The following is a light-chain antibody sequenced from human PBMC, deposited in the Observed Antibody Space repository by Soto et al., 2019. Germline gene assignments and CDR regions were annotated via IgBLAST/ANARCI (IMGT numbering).Light chain of an antibody. CDR3: SSDTSSSSLDV. Sequence: QSALTQPASVSGAPGQSITISCTGTSSDVGGYNYVSWYQQHPGKAPKLMIYDVSNRPSGVSNRFSGSKSGNTASLTISGLPDEDEDDYCRSSDTSSSSLDVFGTGTKVTVL. CDR1: SSDVGGYNY. CDR2: DVS. J-gene: IGLJ1*01. V-gene: IGLV2-14*01.